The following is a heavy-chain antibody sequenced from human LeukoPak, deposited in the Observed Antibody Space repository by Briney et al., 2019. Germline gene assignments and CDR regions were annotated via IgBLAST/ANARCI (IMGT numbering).Heavy chain of an antibody. CDR3: TTAMTMSYGMDV. CDR1: GFTFSNAW. Sequence: PGGSLRLSCAASGFTFSNAWMSWVRQAPGKGLEWAGRIKSKTDGGTTDYAAPVKGRFTISRDDSKNTLYLQMNSLKTEDTAVYYCTTAMTMSYGMDVWGQGTTVTVSS. CDR2: IKSKTDGGTT. D-gene: IGHD4/OR15-4a*01. J-gene: IGHJ6*02. V-gene: IGHV3-15*01.